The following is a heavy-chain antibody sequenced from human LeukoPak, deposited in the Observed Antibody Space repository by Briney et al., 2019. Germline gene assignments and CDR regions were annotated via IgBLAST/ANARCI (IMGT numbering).Heavy chain of an antibody. D-gene: IGHD6-13*01. V-gene: IGHV1-18*01. Sequence: GASVKVSCKASGYTFTSYGISWVRQAPGQGLEWMGWISAYNGNTNYAQKLQGRVTMTTETSTSTAYMELRSLRSDDTAVYYCARDLEILSSWTPLYFDYWGQGTLVTVSS. CDR3: ARDLEILSSWTPLYFDY. J-gene: IGHJ4*02. CDR2: ISAYNGNT. CDR1: GYTFTSYG.